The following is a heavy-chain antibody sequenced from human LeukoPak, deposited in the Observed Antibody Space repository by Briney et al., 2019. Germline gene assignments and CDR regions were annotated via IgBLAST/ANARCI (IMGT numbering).Heavy chain of an antibody. CDR1: GGSFSGYY. V-gene: IGHV4-34*01. D-gene: IGHD3-10*01. CDR2: INHSGST. CDR3: ARRPGRYYYGSGNWFDP. J-gene: IGHJ5*02. Sequence: SETLSLTCAVYGGSFSGYYWSWIRQPPGKGLEWIGEINHSGSTNYNPSLKSRVTISVDTSKNQFSLKLSSVTAADTAVYYCARRPGRYYYGSGNWFDPWGQGTLVTVSS.